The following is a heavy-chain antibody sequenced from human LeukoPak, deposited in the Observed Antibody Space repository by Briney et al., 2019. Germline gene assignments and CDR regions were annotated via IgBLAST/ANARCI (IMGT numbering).Heavy chain of an antibody. J-gene: IGHJ4*02. Sequence: ASVKVSCKASGYTFTSYAMHWVRQAPGQRLEWMGWINAGNGNTKYSQEFQGRVTITRDTSTSTAYMELRSLRSDDTAVYYCARFTPRLTREKFDYWGQGTLVTVSS. CDR2: INAGNGNT. V-gene: IGHV1-3*01. CDR3: ARFTPRLTREKFDY. D-gene: IGHD1-26*01. CDR1: GYTFTSYA.